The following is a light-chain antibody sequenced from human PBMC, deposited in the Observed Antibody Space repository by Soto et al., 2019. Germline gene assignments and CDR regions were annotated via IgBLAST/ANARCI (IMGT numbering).Light chain of an antibody. Sequence: QSVLAQPASVSGSPGQSITISCTGTSDDVGAYNSVSWYQQLPHKAPQVILYKGTQRPSGVSSRFSGSTSGNAASLTISGLQAGDEADYFCCSSAPESTYVFGTGTKLTVL. V-gene: IGLV2-23*01. CDR3: CSSAPESTYV. CDR2: KGT. J-gene: IGLJ1*01. CDR1: SDDVGAYNS.